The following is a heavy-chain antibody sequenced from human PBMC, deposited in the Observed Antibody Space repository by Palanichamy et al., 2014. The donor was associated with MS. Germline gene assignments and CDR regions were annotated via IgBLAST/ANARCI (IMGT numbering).Heavy chain of an antibody. J-gene: IGHJ4*02. CDR2: INAGNGNT. D-gene: IGHD1-26*01. CDR1: GYTFTTYL. Sequence: QAQLVQSGAEVKKPGASVKVSCKASGYTFTTYLMHWVRQAPGQRLEWLGWINAGNGNTKYSQKFQGRVTFTSDTSASTASMELSSLRSEDTAVYYCASGASGSYFDFWGQGSLVTVSS. CDR3: ASGASGSYFDF. V-gene: IGHV1-3*01.